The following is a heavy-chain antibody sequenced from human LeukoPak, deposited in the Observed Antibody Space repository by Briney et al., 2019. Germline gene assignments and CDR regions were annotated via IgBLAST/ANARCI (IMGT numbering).Heavy chain of an antibody. CDR1: GFTFSSYG. CDR2: ISYDGGNK. D-gene: IGHD2-2*01. V-gene: IGHV3-30*18. CDR3: AKDLGVPAATNAFDI. Sequence: GRSLRLSCAASGFTFSSYGMHWVRQAPGKGLEWVAVISYDGGNKYYADSVKGRFTISRDNSKNTLYLQMSSLRAEDTAVYYCAKDLGVPAATNAFDIWGQGTMVTVSS. J-gene: IGHJ3*02.